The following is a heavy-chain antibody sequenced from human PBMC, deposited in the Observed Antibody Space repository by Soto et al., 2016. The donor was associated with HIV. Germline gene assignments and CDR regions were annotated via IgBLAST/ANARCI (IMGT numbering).Heavy chain of an antibody. D-gene: IGHD6-19*01. J-gene: IGHJ5*02. V-gene: IGHV3-23*01. CDR2: ISDRGGSA. CDR1: GFTLNTYA. CDR3: VKDGSAGSGWFSGWFDP. Sequence: EVQLLESGGGLVQPGGSLRLSCAASGFTLNTYAMSWVRQAPGKGLEWVSGISDRGGSAYYADSVKGRFTISRDNSKNTLYLQMNSLRAEDTAVYYCVKDGSAGSGWFSGWFDPWGQGTLVTVSS.